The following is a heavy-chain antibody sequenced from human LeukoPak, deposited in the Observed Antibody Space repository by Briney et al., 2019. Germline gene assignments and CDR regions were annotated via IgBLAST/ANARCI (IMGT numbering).Heavy chain of an antibody. D-gene: IGHD3-10*01. Sequence: SETLSLTCTVSGGSISSTTYYWDWIRQPPGKGLEWIGTIYHSGSTNYNPSLKSRVTISVDKSKNQFSLKLSSVTAADTAVYYCARDQGYYGSGGYIDWGQGTLVTVSS. CDR1: GGSISSTTYY. CDR2: IYHSGST. CDR3: ARDQGYYGSGGYID. V-gene: IGHV4-39*07. J-gene: IGHJ4*02.